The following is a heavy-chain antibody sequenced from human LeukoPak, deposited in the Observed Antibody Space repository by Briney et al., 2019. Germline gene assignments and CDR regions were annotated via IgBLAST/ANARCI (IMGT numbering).Heavy chain of an antibody. D-gene: IGHD6-13*01. Sequence: ASVKVSCKASGYTFTGYYMHWVRRAPGQGLEGMGWINPNRGGTNYAQKFQGRVTMTRHTSISTAYMELSRLRSDDTAVYYCARRIAAAGMYYFDYWGQGTLVTVSS. V-gene: IGHV1-2*02. CDR1: GYTFTGYY. J-gene: IGHJ4*02. CDR2: INPNRGGT. CDR3: ARRIAAAGMYYFDY.